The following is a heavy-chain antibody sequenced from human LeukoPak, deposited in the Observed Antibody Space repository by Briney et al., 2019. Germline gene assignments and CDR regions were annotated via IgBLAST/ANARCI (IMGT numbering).Heavy chain of an antibody. CDR3: ASRLGYCSGGSCRSGDDY. V-gene: IGHV3-74*01. Sequence: GGSLRLSCAASGFTFSSYWMHWVRQAPGKGLVWVSRINSDGSSTSYADSAKGRFTISRDNAKNTLYLQMNSLRAEDTAVYYCASRLGYCSGGSCRSGDDYWGQGTLVTVSS. D-gene: IGHD2-15*01. J-gene: IGHJ4*02. CDR2: INSDGSST. CDR1: GFTFSSYW.